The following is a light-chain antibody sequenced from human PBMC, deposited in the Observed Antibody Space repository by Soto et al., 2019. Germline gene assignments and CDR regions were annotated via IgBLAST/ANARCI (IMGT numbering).Light chain of an antibody. J-gene: IGKJ4*01. CDR1: QDIRKN. Sequence: DIQMTQSPPSLSASVGDRVTITCRASQDIRKNLVWYQQKAGTVPKLLIYGASTLQSGVPSRFSGSGSGTDFALTISSLQPEDVATYYCQKYDSGPLTFGGGTKVEIK. V-gene: IGKV1-27*01. CDR3: QKYDSGPLT. CDR2: GAS.